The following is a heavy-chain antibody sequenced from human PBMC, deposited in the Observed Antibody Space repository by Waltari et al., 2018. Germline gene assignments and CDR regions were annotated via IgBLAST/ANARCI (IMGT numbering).Heavy chain of an antibody. V-gene: IGHV3-48*04. Sequence: EVQLVESGGGLVQPGGSLRLSCAASGFTFSSYSMNWVRQAPGKGLEWVSYISSSSSTIYYADSVKGRFTISRDNAKNSLYLQMNSLRAEDTAVYYCARDLGDSSGWYNWFDPWGQGTLVTVSS. CDR2: ISSSSSTI. CDR3: ARDLGDSSGWYNWFDP. CDR1: GFTFSSYS. D-gene: IGHD6-19*01. J-gene: IGHJ5*02.